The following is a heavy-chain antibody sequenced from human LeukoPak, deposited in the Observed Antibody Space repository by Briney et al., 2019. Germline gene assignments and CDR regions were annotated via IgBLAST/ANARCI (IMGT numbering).Heavy chain of an antibody. CDR3: VRDRGYSTFDY. V-gene: IGHV3-7*03. CDR2: INLDVSEI. J-gene: IGHJ4*02. Sequence: GGSLRLSCEGSGWVFGHSWMSWVRQAPGKGLEGVANINLDVSEINYLRSLTGGLTISREHATASMYLQMSGRRAEDTAVYFCVRDRGYSTFDYWGQGTLVTVSS. D-gene: IGHD3-22*01. CDR1: GWVFGHSW.